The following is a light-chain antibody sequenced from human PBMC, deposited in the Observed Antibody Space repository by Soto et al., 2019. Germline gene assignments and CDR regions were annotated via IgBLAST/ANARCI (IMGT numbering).Light chain of an antibody. CDR2: DAS. CDR1: QSISSW. J-gene: IGKJ1*01. CDR3: QQYNSYSWT. Sequence: DTQMHRSPYTLSASVGERVPITCRASQSISSWLAWYQQKPGKAPKLLIYDASSLESGVPSRFSGSGSGTEFTLTISSLQPDDFATYYCQQYNSYSWTFGQGAKVDI. V-gene: IGKV1-5*01.